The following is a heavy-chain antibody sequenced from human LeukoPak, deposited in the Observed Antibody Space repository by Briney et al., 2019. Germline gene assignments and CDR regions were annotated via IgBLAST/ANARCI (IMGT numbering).Heavy chain of an antibody. V-gene: IGHV3-53*01. J-gene: IGHJ4*02. CDR3: ARGTVTAPDY. CDR1: GFSVSNTY. D-gene: IGHD2-21*02. CDR2: IYSGGNT. Sequence: GGSLRLSCAASGFSVSNTYMSRVRQAPGKGLEWVSIIYSGGNTYYADSVKGRFTISRDNSKNTLYLQMNRLRPEDTAVYYCARGTVTAPDYWGQGILVTVSS.